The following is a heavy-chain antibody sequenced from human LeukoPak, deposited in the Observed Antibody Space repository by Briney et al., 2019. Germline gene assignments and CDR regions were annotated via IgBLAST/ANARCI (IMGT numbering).Heavy chain of an antibody. J-gene: IGHJ4*02. CDR2: ISGSGGST. D-gene: IGHD5-18*01. CDR1: GFTFSSYA. Sequence: PGGSLRLSCAASGFTFSSYAMSWVRQAPGKGLEWVSAISGSGGSTYYADSVKGRFTISRDNSKNTLYLQMNSLGAEDTAVYYCAKDRQPGYSYGYDPFDYWGQGTLVTVSS. V-gene: IGHV3-23*01. CDR3: AKDRQPGYSYGYDPFDY.